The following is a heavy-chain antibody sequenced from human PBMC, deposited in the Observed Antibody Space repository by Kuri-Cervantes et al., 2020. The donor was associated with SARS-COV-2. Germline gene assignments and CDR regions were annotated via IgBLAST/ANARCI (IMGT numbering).Heavy chain of an antibody. CDR2: IGTAGDT. Sequence: GGSLRLSCAASGFTFSSYDIHWVRQATGKGLEWVSAIGTAGDTYYPGSVKGRFTISRENAKNSLYLQMNSLRAGDTAVYYCARNPRAYGGFDPWGQGTLVTVSS. CDR3: ARNPRAYGGFDP. CDR1: GFTFSSYD. D-gene: IGHD3-10*01. V-gene: IGHV3-13*04. J-gene: IGHJ5*02.